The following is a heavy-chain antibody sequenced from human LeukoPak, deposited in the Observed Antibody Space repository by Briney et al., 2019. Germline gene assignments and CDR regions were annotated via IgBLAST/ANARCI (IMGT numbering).Heavy chain of an antibody. CDR3: ARRYVEFPVGVSYYYYYMDV. V-gene: IGHV4-59*08. Sequence: SETLSLTCTVSGGSISSYYWSWIRQPPGKGLEWIEYIYYSGSTYYNPSLKSRVTVSVDTSKNQFSLKLSSVTAADTAVYYCARRYVEFPVGVSYYYYYMDVWGKGTTVTVSS. D-gene: IGHD5/OR15-5a*01. CDR1: GGSISSYY. J-gene: IGHJ6*03. CDR2: IYYSGST.